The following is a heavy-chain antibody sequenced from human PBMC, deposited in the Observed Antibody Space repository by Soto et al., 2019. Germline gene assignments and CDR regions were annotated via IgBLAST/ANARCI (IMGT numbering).Heavy chain of an antibody. D-gene: IGHD6-19*01. CDR1: GGSISSSSYY. CDR3: ARGIAVAGGYNWFDP. Sequence: SETLSLTCTVSGGSISSSSYYWGWIRQPPGKGLEWIGSIYYSGSTYYNPSLKSRVTISVDTSKNQFSLKLSSVTAADTAVYYCARGIAVAGGYNWFDPWGQGTLVTVSS. CDR2: IYYSGST. J-gene: IGHJ5*02. V-gene: IGHV4-39*01.